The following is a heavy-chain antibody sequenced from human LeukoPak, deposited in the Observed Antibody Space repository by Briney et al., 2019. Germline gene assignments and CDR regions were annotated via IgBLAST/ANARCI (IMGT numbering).Heavy chain of an antibody. V-gene: IGHV3-21*01. Sequence: GGSLRLSCAASGFTFSSYSMNWVRQAPGKGLEWVSSISSSSSYIYYADSVKGRFTISRDNAKSSLYLQVNSLRAEDTAVYYCARQGITIFGVVNDYWGQGTLVTVSS. J-gene: IGHJ4*02. CDR2: ISSSSSYI. D-gene: IGHD3-3*01. CDR3: ARQGITIFGVVNDY. CDR1: GFTFSSYS.